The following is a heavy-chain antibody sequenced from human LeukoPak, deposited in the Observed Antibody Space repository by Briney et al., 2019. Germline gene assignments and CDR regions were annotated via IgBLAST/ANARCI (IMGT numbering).Heavy chain of an antibody. V-gene: IGHV4-34*01. D-gene: IGHD6-19*01. CDR3: ARGLRAVAGRGDFDY. CDR1: GGSFSGYY. J-gene: IGHJ4*02. CDR2: INHSGST. Sequence: SETLSLTRAVYGGSFSGYYWSWIRQPPGKGLEWIGEINHSGSTNYNPSLKSRVTISVGTSKNQFSLKLSSVTAADTAVYYCARGLRAVAGRGDFDYWGQGTLVTVSS.